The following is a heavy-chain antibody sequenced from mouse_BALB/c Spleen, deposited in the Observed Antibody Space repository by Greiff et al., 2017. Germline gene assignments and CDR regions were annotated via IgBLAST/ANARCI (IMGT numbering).Heavy chain of an antibody. J-gene: IGHJ4*01. CDR1: GYAFSSSW. CDR3: ARGPYDGYYDYAMDY. D-gene: IGHD2-3*01. CDR2: IYPGDGDT. V-gene: IGHV1-82*01. Sequence: QVQLQQSGPELVKPGASVKISCKASGYAFSSSWMNWVKQRPGQGLEWIGRIYPGDGDTNYNGKFKGKATLTADKSSSTAYMQLSSLTSVDSAVYFCARGPYDGYYDYAMDYWGQGTSVTVSS.